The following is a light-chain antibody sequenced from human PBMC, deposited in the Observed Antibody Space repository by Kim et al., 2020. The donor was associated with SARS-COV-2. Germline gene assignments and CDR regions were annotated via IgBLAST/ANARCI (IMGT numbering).Light chain of an antibody. CDR2: LGS. J-gene: IGKJ5*01. Sequence: DIVMTQSPLSMPVTPGEPASISCRSSQSLLHSNGYNYLDWYLQKPGQSPQLLIYLGSNRASGVPDRSSGSGSDTDFTLKISRVEAEDVGVYYCMQALQTPITFGQGTRLEIK. CDR1: QSLLHSNGYNY. V-gene: IGKV2-28*01. CDR3: MQALQTPIT.